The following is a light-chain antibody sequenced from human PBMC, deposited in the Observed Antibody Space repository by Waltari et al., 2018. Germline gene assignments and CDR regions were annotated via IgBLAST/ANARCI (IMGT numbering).Light chain of an antibody. Sequence: QLVLTQSPSASASLGASVKLTCTLSSGPSSNVIPWLQQQPEKGPRYLMKVNSDGSHNKGDEIPDRFSGSSSGAERYLTISSLQSEDEADYYCQTGGHGTWVFGGGTKLTVL. CDR3: QTGGHGTWV. J-gene: IGLJ3*02. CDR2: VNSDGSH. CDR1: SGPSSNV. V-gene: IGLV4-69*01.